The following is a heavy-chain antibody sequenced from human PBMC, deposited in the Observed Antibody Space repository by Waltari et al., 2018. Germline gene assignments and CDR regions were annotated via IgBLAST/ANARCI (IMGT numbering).Heavy chain of an antibody. Sequence: QVQLQESGPGLVKPSETLSLTCTVSGGSISRYYWSWIRQPPGKGLEWIGYIYYSGSTNYNPSLKSRVTISVDTSKNQFSLKLSSVTAADTAVYYCARHGGSYYGAFDIWGQGTMVTVSS. CDR2: IYYSGST. J-gene: IGHJ3*02. V-gene: IGHV4-59*01. CDR3: ARHGGSYYGAFDI. CDR1: GGSISRYY. D-gene: IGHD1-26*01.